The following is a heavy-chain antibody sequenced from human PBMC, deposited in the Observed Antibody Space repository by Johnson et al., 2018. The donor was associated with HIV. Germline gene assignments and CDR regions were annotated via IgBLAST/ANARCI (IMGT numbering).Heavy chain of an antibody. CDR1: GFSFSNYA. CDR3: TTVADTSGYYPIKPWDDAFEL. Sequence: VQLVESGGGVVQPGRSLRLSCAASGFSFSNYAMHWVRQAPGKGLEWVAVLSYDGSNEYYADSVKGRFSISRDESQNTVYLEMNSLKTEDTAVYYCTTVADTSGYYPIKPWDDAFELGGQGTRVTVSS. V-gene: IGHV3-30-3*01. J-gene: IGHJ3*01. CDR2: LSYDGSNE. D-gene: IGHD3-22*01.